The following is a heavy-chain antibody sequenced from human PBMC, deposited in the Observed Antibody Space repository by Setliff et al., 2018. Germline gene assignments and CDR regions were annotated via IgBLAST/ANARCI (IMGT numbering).Heavy chain of an antibody. J-gene: IGHJ1*01. CDR1: GGSVSSASHY. Sequence: SETLSLTCTVSGGSVSSASHYWGWIRQAPGKGMEWIGSVYYSGYTYHKPSLQSRVTMSVDTSKNQFSLKLTSVTAADTAVYYCARVDFTMIQGVIGHWGQGTLVTVS. CDR3: ARVDFTMIQGVIGH. CDR2: VYYSGYT. D-gene: IGHD3-10*01. V-gene: IGHV4-39*07.